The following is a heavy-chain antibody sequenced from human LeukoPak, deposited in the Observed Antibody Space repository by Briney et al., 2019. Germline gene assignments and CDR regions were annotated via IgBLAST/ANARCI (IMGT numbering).Heavy chain of an antibody. CDR2: IYYSGST. J-gene: IGHJ3*02. D-gene: IGHD2-2*01. CDR3: ARRPLCSNTTCWYFDI. V-gene: IGHV4-39*01. CDR1: GGSISSSSIY. Sequence: PSETLSLTCTASGGSISSSSIYWGWIRQPPGKGLEWIGTIYYSGSTDYNPSLKSRVTISVDTSKSQFSLNLRSVTAADTAVYYCARRPLCSNTTCWYFDIWGQGTMVTVSS.